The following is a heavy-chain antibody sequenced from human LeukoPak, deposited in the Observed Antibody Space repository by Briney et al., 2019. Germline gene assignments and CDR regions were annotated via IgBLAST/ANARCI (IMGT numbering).Heavy chain of an antibody. CDR2: IYYSGST. Sequence: PSETLSLTCTVSGGSISSYYWSWIRQPPGKGLEWIGYIYYSGSTNYNPSLKSRVTIPVDTSKNQFSLKLSSVTAADTAVYYCARGEKGYYYDSSGLGFDYWGQGTLVTVSS. J-gene: IGHJ4*02. CDR3: ARGEKGYYYDSSGLGFDY. V-gene: IGHV4-59*01. CDR1: GGSISSYY. D-gene: IGHD3-22*01.